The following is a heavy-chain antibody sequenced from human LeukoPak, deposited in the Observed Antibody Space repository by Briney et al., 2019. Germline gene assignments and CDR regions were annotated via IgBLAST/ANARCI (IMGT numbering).Heavy chain of an antibody. J-gene: IGHJ4*02. V-gene: IGHV1-46*01. D-gene: IGHD1-14*01. CDR1: GYTFSSYY. CDR2: INPSGGST. Sequence: GASVKVSCKASGYTFSSYYMHWVRQAPGQGLEWLGIINPSGGSTTYAQKFQGRVTMTRDTSTTTVYMELSSLRSEDTALYYCAITRTGGDSGGPFDYWGQGTLVTVSS. CDR3: AITRTGGDSGGPFDY.